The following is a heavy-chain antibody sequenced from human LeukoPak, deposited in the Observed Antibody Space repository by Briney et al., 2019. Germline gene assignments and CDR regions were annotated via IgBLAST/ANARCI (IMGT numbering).Heavy chain of an antibody. CDR3: AREFFDREGGTTVLDY. CDR1: GFTFSSTS. CDR2: ISSGSSYI. J-gene: IGHJ4*02. V-gene: IGHV3-21*01. Sequence: RGSLRLSCAASGFTFSSTSMNWVRQAPGKGLEWVSSISSGSSYIFYADSVKGRFTISRDNAKNSLYLQMNSLRAEDTAVYYCAREFFDREGGTTVLDYWGQGTLVTVSS. D-gene: IGHD1-26*01.